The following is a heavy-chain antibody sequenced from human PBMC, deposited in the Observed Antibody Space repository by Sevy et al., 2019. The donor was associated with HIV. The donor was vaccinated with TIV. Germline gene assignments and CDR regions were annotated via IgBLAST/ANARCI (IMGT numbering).Heavy chain of an antibody. CDR1: GFTFSSYA. CDR2: ISGSGGST. CDR3: AKVTYYDILTGYFDY. J-gene: IGHJ4*02. Sequence: GGSLRLSCAASGFTFSSYAMSWARQAPGKGLEWVSAISGSGGSTYYADSVKGRFTISRDNSKNTLYLQMNSLRAEDTAVYYCAKVTYYDILTGYFDYWGQGTLVTVSS. D-gene: IGHD3-9*01. V-gene: IGHV3-23*01.